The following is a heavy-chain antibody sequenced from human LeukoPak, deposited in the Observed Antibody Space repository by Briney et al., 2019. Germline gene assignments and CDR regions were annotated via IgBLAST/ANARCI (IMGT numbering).Heavy chain of an antibody. CDR1: GFTFSDYY. Sequence: PVGSVRLSCAASGFTFSDYYMSWIRQAPGKGLEWVSYISRSGSTIYYADSVKGRFTISRDNAKNSLYLQMNSLRAEDTAVYYCARDRLRIFGVVTYMFDYWGQGTLVSVSS. CDR3: ARDRLRIFGVVTYMFDY. V-gene: IGHV3-11*01. J-gene: IGHJ4*02. CDR2: ISRSGSTI. D-gene: IGHD3-3*01.